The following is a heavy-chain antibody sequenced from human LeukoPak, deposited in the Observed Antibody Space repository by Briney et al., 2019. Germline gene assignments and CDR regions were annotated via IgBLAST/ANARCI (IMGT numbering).Heavy chain of an antibody. CDR1: GFTFSSYG. Sequence: GGSLRLSCAASGFTFSSYGMHWVRQAPGKGLEWVAFIRYDGSNKYYADSVKGRFTISRNNSKNTLYLQMNSLRAEDTAVHYCAKVAVYSYGPSPLDYWGQGTLVTVSS. D-gene: IGHD5-18*01. V-gene: IGHV3-30*02. CDR2: IRYDGSNK. CDR3: AKVAVYSYGPSPLDY. J-gene: IGHJ4*02.